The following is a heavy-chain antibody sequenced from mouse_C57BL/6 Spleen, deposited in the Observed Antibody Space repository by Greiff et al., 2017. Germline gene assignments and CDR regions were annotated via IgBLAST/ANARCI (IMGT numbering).Heavy chain of an antibody. CDR3: ARDADYGSSYWYFDV. CDR2: INPSTGGT. J-gene: IGHJ1*03. Sequence: EVQLQQSGPELVKPGASVKISCKASGYSFTGYYMNWVKQSPEKSLEWIGEINPSTGGTTYNQKFKAKATLTVDKSSSTAYMQLKSLTSEDSAVYYCARDADYGSSYWYFDVWGTGTTVTVSS. CDR1: GYSFTGYY. V-gene: IGHV1-42*01. D-gene: IGHD1-1*01.